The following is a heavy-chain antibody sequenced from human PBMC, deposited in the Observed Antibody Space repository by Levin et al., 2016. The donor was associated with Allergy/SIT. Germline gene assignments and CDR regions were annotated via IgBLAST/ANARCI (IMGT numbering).Heavy chain of an antibody. Sequence: GSLRLSCTVSGGSINAYYWSWIRQPPGKGLEWIGDIYHNGRTNYNPSLRNRVTISVDTSKKYFSLKLNSVTAADTAVYYCAGDREVLDVWGQGTTVTVSS. D-gene: IGHD1-26*01. CDR1: GGSINAYY. J-gene: IGHJ6*02. V-gene: IGHV4-59*01. CDR3: AGDREVLDV. CDR2: IYHNGRT.